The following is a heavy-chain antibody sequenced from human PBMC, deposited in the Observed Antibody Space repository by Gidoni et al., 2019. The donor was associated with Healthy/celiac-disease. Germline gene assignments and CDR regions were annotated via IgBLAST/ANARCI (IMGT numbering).Heavy chain of an antibody. V-gene: IGHV3-43*01. Sequence: EVQLVESGGVVVQPGGSLRLSCAASGFTFDDYTMHWVRQAPGKGLEWVSLISWDGGSTYYADSVKGRFTISRDNSKNSLYLQMNSLRTEDTALYYCAKDIGSYYYGSGSLAYYYGMDVWGQGTTVTVSS. J-gene: IGHJ6*02. D-gene: IGHD3-10*01. CDR1: GFTFDDYT. CDR3: AKDIGSYYYGSGSLAYYYGMDV. CDR2: ISWDGGST.